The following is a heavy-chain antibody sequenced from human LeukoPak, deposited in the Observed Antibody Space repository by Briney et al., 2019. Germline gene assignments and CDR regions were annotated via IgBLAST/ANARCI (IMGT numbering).Heavy chain of an antibody. CDR2: IDPNNGDT. V-gene: IGHV1-2*02. CDR1: AYTITGYY. CDR3: ARRSRNGLDAFDI. J-gene: IGHJ3*02. Sequence: DSVKVSCKASAYTITGYYLHWVQHAPAQGPEWVGWIDPNNGDTEYAQEFQGRVTMTRVRSISTAYMELSRLTSDDTAVYYCARRSRNGLDAFDIWGQGTMVTVSS. D-gene: IGHD2-8*01.